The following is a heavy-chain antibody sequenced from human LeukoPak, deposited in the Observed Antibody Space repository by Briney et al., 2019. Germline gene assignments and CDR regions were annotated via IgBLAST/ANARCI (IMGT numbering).Heavy chain of an antibody. D-gene: IGHD6-19*01. CDR2: ISGSGGST. CDR1: GFTFSRYA. CDR3: AKEEGIAVAGTNCQQ. Sequence: PGRSLRLSCAVSGFTFSRYAMRWVSQAPGKGLEWVSAISGSGGSTYYADSVKHRFTNSRDNSKNTLYLQMNSLRAEDTAVYYCAKEEGIAVAGTNCQQWGGGTLVSVS. V-gene: IGHV3-23*01. J-gene: IGHJ1*01.